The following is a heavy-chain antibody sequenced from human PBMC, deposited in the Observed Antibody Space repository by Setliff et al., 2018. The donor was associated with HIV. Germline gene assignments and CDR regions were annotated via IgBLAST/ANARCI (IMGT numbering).Heavy chain of an antibody. J-gene: IGHJ4*02. D-gene: IGHD3-10*01. CDR3: ASGVGHFDTSYSEKY. Sequence: SVKVSCKASDDTFTRFGISWVRQAPGRGLEWVGAIFPRIGTTNHAQKFQGRVTITADKSISTVYMKMTSLRSEDTAVYYCASGVGHFDTSYSEKYWGQGTLVTVSS. CDR1: DDTFTRFG. V-gene: IGHV1-69*06. CDR2: IFPRIGTT.